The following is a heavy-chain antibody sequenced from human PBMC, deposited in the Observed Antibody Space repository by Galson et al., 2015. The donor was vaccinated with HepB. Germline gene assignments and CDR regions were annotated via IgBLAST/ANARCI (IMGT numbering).Heavy chain of an antibody. CDR3: AAGLGYCSSTSCYRIAARPDRFDY. D-gene: IGHD2-2*01. Sequence: SVKVSCKASGFTFTSSAVQWVRQARGQRLEWIGWIVVGSGNTNYAQKFQERVTITRDMSTSTAYMELSSLRSEDTAVYYCAAGLGYCSSTSCYRIAARPDRFDYWGQGTLVTVSS. V-gene: IGHV1-58*01. CDR1: GFTFTSSA. J-gene: IGHJ4*02. CDR2: IVVGSGNT.